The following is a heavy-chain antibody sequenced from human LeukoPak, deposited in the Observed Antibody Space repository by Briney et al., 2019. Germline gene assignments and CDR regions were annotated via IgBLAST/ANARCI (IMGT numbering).Heavy chain of an antibody. CDR3: AREPLRYSYGGGGY. D-gene: IGHD5-18*01. CDR1: GFTFSDYY. CDR2: ISSSSGYT. J-gene: IGHJ4*02. Sequence: GGSLRLSCAASGFTFSDYYMSWIRQAPGKGLEWVSYISSSSGYTNYADSVKGRFTISRDNAKNSLYLKMNSLRAEETAVYYCAREPLRYSYGGGGYWGQGTLVTVSS. V-gene: IGHV3-11*06.